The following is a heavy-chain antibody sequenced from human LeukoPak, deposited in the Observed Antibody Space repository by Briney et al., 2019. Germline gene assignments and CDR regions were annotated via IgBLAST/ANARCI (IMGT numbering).Heavy chain of an antibody. CDR2: IYPGDSDT. Sequence: GESLKISCKGSGYSFTSYWIGWVRQMPGKGLEWMGIIYPGDSDTRYSPSFQGQVTISADKSISTAYLQWSSLKASDTAMYYFARIGGLPLYYFFGKDVWGQGTTVTVSS. V-gene: IGHV5-51*01. CDR1: GYSFTSYW. CDR3: ARIGGLPLYYFFGKDV. J-gene: IGHJ6*02. D-gene: IGHD4-23*01.